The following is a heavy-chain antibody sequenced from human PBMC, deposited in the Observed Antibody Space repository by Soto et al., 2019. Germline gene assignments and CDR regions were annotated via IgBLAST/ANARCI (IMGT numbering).Heavy chain of an antibody. D-gene: IGHD2-15*01. CDR3: ARDGGKVKFDN. Sequence: EVKLVESRRGLAQGGGTLRLSCAVCGFTISNYWMRGVRQAPGRGLEWVANIGRDGSEEFDGAAAKGPFTIARDPARHPLHLQMYCLRAEDTGVYYCARDGGKVKFDNCTQVTLVTFSS. V-gene: IGHV3-7*01. J-gene: IGHJ4*02. CDR2: IGRDGSEE. CDR1: GFTISNYW.